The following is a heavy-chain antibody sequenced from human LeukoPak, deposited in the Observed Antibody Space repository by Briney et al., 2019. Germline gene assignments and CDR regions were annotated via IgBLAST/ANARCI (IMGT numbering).Heavy chain of an antibody. J-gene: IGHJ4*02. CDR3: AKGPPSGSYPPLD. V-gene: IGHV3-23*01. D-gene: IGHD3-10*01. Sequence: GGSLRLSCAASGFTFSDFPMIWVRQAPGKGLEWVSGISSGGVSTYYADSVKGRFTISRDNPKNTLYLQMNSLRVEDTAVYYCAKGPPSGSYPPLDWGQGTLVTVSS. CDR1: GFTFSDFP. CDR2: ISSGGVST.